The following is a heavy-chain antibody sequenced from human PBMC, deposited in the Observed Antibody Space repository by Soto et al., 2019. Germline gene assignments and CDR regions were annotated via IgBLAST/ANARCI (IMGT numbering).Heavy chain of an antibody. Sequence: QVPLVQSGAEVKKPGASVKVSCKASGYTFTSYDINWVRQATGQGLEWMGWMNPNSGNTGYAQKFQGRVTMTRNTSISTAYMELSSLRSEDTAVYYCARVFPRYSSGTRGWFDPWGQGTLVTVSS. CDR2: MNPNSGNT. J-gene: IGHJ5*02. CDR1: GYTFTSYD. D-gene: IGHD6-19*01. V-gene: IGHV1-8*01. CDR3: ARVFPRYSSGTRGWFDP.